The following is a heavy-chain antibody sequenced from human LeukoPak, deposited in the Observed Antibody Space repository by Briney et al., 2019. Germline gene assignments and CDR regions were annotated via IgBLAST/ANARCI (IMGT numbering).Heavy chain of an antibody. CDR2: INSNWGCT. CDR3: ARDRWDDILTGYLEYYFDY. D-gene: IGHD3-9*01. V-gene: IGHV1-2*02. CDR1: GYTFTGYY. Sequence: ASVKVSCKASGYTFTGYYMHWVRQAPGQGLEWMGWINSNWGCTIYAQKIQGRFTMTSDTSISTAYMELSRLRSDDTAMYYCARDRWDDILTGYLEYYFDYWGQGTLVTVSS. J-gene: IGHJ4*02.